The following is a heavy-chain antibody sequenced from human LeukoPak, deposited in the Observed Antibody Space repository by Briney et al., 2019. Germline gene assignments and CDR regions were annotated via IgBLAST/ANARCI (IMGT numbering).Heavy chain of an antibody. CDR2: IYYSGST. Sequence: SETLSLTCTVSGGSISSSSYYWGWIRQPPGKGLEWIGSIYYSGSTYYNPSLKSRVTVSVDTSKNQLSLKLSSVTAADTAVYYCARDRGTAAAGPDFDYWGQGTLVTVSS. V-gene: IGHV4-39*07. CDR3: ARDRGTAAAGPDFDY. CDR1: GGSISSSSYY. J-gene: IGHJ4*02. D-gene: IGHD6-13*01.